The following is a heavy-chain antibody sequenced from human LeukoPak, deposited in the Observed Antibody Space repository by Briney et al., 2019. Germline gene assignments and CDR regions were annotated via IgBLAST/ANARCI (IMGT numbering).Heavy chain of an antibody. V-gene: IGHV4-59*01. D-gene: IGHD6-6*01. Sequence: PSETLSLTCTVSGGSISSYYWSWIRQPPGKGLEWIGYIYYSGSTNYNPSLKSRVTISVDTSKNQFSLKLSSVTAADTAVYYCVRVRIAAGPHDGFDIWGQGTMVTGSS. CDR3: VRVRIAAGPHDGFDI. J-gene: IGHJ3*02. CDR1: GGSISSYY. CDR2: IYYSGST.